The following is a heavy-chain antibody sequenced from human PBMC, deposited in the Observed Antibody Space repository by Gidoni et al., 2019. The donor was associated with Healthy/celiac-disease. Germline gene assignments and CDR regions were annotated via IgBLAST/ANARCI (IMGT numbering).Heavy chain of an antibody. CDR2: ISGSGGST. CDR3: AKDYSNFLYYFDY. D-gene: IGHD4-4*01. CDR1: GFTFSSYA. J-gene: IGHJ4*02. Sequence: EVLLVESGGGLVQPGGSLILSCAASGFTFSSYAMSWVRQAPGKGLEWVSAISGSGGSTYYADSVKGRFTISRDNSKNTLYLQMNSLRAEDTAVYYCAKDYSNFLYYFDYWGQGTLVTVSS. V-gene: IGHV3-23*04.